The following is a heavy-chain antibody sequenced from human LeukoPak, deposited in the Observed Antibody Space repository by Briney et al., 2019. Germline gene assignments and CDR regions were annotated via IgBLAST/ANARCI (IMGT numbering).Heavy chain of an antibody. CDR2: IYHSGST. D-gene: IGHD3-9*01. CDR3: ARHPVLRYLGT. CDR1: GYSISSGYY. Sequence: SETLSLTCTVSGYSISSGYYWGWIRQPPGKGLEWIGSIYHSGSTYYNPSLKSRVTISVDTSKNQFSLKLSSVTAADTAVYYCARHPVLRYLGTWGQGTLVTVSS. J-gene: IGHJ4*02. V-gene: IGHV4-38-2*02.